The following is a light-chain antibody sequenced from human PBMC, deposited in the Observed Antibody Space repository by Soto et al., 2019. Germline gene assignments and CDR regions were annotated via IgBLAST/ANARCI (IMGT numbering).Light chain of an antibody. Sequence: LVLTQSTGTLALSPGERATLSCRASQSVSNNYLAWYQQKPGQAPRLLIYGASNRATGIPDRFSGSVSGTDFTRTISRLEPEDFAGYYCQQYGSSPPRWTFGQGTKVDIK. CDR1: QSVSNNY. J-gene: IGKJ1*01. CDR2: GAS. CDR3: QQYGSSPPRWT. V-gene: IGKV3-20*01.